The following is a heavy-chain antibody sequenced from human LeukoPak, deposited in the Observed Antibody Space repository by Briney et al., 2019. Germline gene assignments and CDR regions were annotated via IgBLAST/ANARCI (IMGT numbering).Heavy chain of an antibody. CDR3: AKGWDSSGYYDFDY. Sequence: GGSLRLSCAASGFTFSSYAMSWVRQAPGKGLEWVSAISGSGGSTYYADSVKGRFTISRDNSKNTPYLQMNSLRAEDTAVYYCAKGWDSSGYYDFDYWGQGTLVTVSS. D-gene: IGHD3-22*01. CDR1: GFTFSSYA. J-gene: IGHJ4*02. CDR2: ISGSGGST. V-gene: IGHV3-23*01.